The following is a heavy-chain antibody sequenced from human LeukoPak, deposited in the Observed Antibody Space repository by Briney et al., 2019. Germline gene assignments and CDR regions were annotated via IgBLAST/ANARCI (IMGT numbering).Heavy chain of an antibody. J-gene: IGHJ3*02. CDR2: INQSGRT. CDR3: ARGWLSFWQNSYADDNALDI. CDR1: VGSFSGYY. V-gene: IGHV4-34*01. D-gene: IGHD5-18*01. Sequence: PSETLSLTCAVYVGSFSGYYWSWIRQVPGKGLEWIGEINQSGRTNYNPSLKSRVTISVDTSKNQISLKLSFVTATDTAVYYCARGWLSFWQNSYADDNALDIWGQGTMVTVSS.